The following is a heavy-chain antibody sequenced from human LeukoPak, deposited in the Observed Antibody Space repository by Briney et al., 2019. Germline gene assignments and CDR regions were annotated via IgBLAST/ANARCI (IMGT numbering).Heavy chain of an antibody. CDR2: ISAYNGNT. CDR1: GYTFTSYG. D-gene: IGHD2-2*02. Sequence: ASVKVSCKASGYTFTSYGISWVRQAPGQGLEWMGWISAYNGNTNYAQKLQGRVTMTTDTSTSTAYMELRSLRSDDTAVYYCAREGGPLIVVVPAAIPEGYYFDYWGQGTLVTVSS. V-gene: IGHV1-18*01. J-gene: IGHJ4*02. CDR3: AREGGPLIVVVPAAIPEGYYFDY.